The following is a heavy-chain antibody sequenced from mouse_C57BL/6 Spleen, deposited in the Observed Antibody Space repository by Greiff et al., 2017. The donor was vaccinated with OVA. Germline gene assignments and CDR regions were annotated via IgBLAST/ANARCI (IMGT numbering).Heavy chain of an antibody. J-gene: IGHJ4*01. CDR2: IYPGDGDT. CDR1: GYAFSSSW. D-gene: IGHD3-1*01. V-gene: IGHV1-82*01. Sequence: VMLVESGPELVKPGASVKISCKASGYAFSSSWMNWVKQRPGKGLEWIGRIYPGDGDTNYNGKFKGKATLTADKSSSTAYMQLSSLTSEDSAVYFCARRGYVYAMDYWGQGTSVTVSS. CDR3: ARRGYVYAMDY.